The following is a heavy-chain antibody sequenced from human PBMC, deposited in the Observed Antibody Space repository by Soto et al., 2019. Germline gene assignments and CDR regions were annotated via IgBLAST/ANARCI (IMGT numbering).Heavy chain of an antibody. V-gene: IGHV4-31*03. CDR1: GGSISSGGYY. CDR3: ARDPYGSGTDY. CDR2: IYYSGST. J-gene: IGHJ4*02. D-gene: IGHD3-10*01. Sequence: SETLSLTCTVSGGSISSGGYYWSWIRQHPGKGLEWIGYIYYSGSTYYNPSLKSRVTISVDTSKNQFSLKLSSVTAADTAVYYCARDPYGSGTDYWGQGTLVTVSS.